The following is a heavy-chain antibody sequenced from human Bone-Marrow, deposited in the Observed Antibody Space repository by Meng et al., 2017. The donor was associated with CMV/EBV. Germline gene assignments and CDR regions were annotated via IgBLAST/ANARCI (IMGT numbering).Heavy chain of an antibody. CDR3: ATAFSSYDFWSGLHYNPYYFYVFYF. D-gene: IGHD3-3*01. Sequence: ASVKVSCKAYGYTFSTYGLTWVRQAPGQGLEWMGWISAYNGKTQYTQSLQGRVTMTTDTSTSTGYMDMRSLRSDDTAIYYCATAFSSYDFWSGLHYNPYYFYVFYFWGQGTAVTVSS. J-gene: IGHJ6*01. CDR2: ISAYNGKT. V-gene: IGHV1-18*01. CDR1: GYTFSTYG.